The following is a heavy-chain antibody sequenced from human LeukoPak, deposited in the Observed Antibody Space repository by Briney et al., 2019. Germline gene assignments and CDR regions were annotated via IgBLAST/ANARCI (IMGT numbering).Heavy chain of an antibody. Sequence: PGGPLSLSCAASGFTFTSYGMHWVRQATGKGLEWVAFIRYDGSNKYYADSVKGRFTISRDNSKNTLYLQMNSLRAEDTAVYYCAKDWGGGIYYGDAFDIWGQGTMVTVSS. CDR2: IRYDGSNK. V-gene: IGHV3-30*02. CDR3: AKDWGGGIYYGDAFDI. J-gene: IGHJ3*02. CDR1: GFTFTSYG. D-gene: IGHD1-26*01.